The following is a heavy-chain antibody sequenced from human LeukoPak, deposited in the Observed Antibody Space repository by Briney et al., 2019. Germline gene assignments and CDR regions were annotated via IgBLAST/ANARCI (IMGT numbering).Heavy chain of an antibody. CDR2: IYYSGST. J-gene: IGHJ4*02. CDR1: GGSISSYY. Sequence: SETLSLTCTVSGGSISSYYWSWIRQPPGKGLEWIGYIYYSGSTNYNPSLKSRVTISVDTSKNQFSLKLSSVTAADTAVYYCARSFPKYSSSSGGLFDYWGQGTLVTVSS. CDR3: ARSFPKYSSSSGGLFDY. V-gene: IGHV4-59*01. D-gene: IGHD6-6*01.